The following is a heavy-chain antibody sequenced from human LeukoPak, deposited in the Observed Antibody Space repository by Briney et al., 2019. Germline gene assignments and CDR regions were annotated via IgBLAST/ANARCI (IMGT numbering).Heavy chain of an antibody. D-gene: IGHD3-16*01. V-gene: IGHV3-7*03. CDR3: ARGGGLDV. J-gene: IGHJ6*02. CDR1: GFTFSSYA. Sequence: GGSLRLSCAASGFTFSSYAMSWVRQAPGKGLEWVASINHNGSVNYYADSVKGRFTISRDNAKNSLYLQMSNLRAEDTAVYFCARGGGLDVWCQGATVTVSS. CDR2: INHNGSVN.